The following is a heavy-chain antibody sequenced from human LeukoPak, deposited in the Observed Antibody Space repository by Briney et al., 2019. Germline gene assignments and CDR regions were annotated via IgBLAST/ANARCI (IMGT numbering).Heavy chain of an antibody. CDR2: IYHSGST. D-gene: IGHD3-10*01. Sequence: SETLSLTCAVSGYSISSGYYWGWIRQPPGKGLEWIGSIYHSGSTYYNPSLKSRVTISVDTSKNQFSLKLSSVTAADTAVYYYARTYYYGSGSYYNGIYYFDYWGQGTLVTVSS. J-gene: IGHJ4*02. CDR3: ARTYYYGSGSYYNGIYYFDY. V-gene: IGHV4-38-2*01. CDR1: GYSISSGYY.